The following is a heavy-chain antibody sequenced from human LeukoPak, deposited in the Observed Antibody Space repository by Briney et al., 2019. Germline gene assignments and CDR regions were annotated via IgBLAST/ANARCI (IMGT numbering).Heavy chain of an antibody. J-gene: IGHJ5*02. Sequence: GGSLRLSCAASGFTFSTYSMNWVRQAPGKGLEWVSSISSGSGYMYYADSEKGRFTISRDNAKNSLYLQMNSLRVEETAVYYCARWMLGYYDILTGYGARFDPWGQGTLVTVSS. CDR1: GFTFSTYS. CDR3: ARWMLGYYDILTGYGARFDP. CDR2: ISSGSGYM. V-gene: IGHV3-21*01. D-gene: IGHD3-9*01.